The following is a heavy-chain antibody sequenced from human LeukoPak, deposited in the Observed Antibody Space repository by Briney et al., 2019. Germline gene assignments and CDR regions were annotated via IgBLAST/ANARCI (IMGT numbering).Heavy chain of an antibody. CDR3: ARNWGHLHYFDY. V-gene: IGHV1-18*01. D-gene: IGHD7-27*01. CDR2: ISPYNGNT. CDR1: GYTFTTYG. J-gene: IGHJ4*02. Sequence: ASVKVSCKASGYTFTTYGIHWVRQAPGQGPEWMGWISPYNGNTNYAQKFQGRVTMTTDTSTSTSYMELTSLRSDDTAVYYCARNWGHLHYFDYWGQGTLVTVSS.